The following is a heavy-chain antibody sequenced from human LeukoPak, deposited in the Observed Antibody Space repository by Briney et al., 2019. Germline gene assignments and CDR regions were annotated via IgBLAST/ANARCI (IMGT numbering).Heavy chain of an antibody. J-gene: IGHJ3*02. CDR2: ISSSGSTI. CDR3: ASVGPSSWAGIYAFDI. CDR1: GFTFSDYY. Sequence: TGGSLRLSCAASGFTFSDYYMSWIRQAPGKGLEWVSYISSSGSTIYYADSVKGRFTISRDNAKNSLYLQMNSLRAEDTAVYYCASVGPSSWAGIYAFDIWGQGTMVTVSS. D-gene: IGHD6-13*01. V-gene: IGHV3-11*01.